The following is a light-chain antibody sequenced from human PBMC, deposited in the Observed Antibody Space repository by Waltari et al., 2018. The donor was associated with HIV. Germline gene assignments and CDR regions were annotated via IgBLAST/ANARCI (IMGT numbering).Light chain of an antibody. Sequence: ILMTHSPATLSVSPRERPTLYCRATQSVSSNLAWFQQKPGQAARLLIYGASSSATGIPARFSGSASGTDFNLSISSLQSEDRAVDYWKKYDKWWTFGQGTKVEIK. CDR2: GAS. CDR1: QSVSSN. J-gene: IGKJ1*01. CDR3: KKYDKWWT. V-gene: IGKV3-15*01.